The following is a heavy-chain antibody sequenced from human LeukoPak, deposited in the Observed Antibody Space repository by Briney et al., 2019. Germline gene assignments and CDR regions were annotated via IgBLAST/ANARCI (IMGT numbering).Heavy chain of an antibody. CDR1: GYTFTSYG. D-gene: IGHD1/OR15-1a*01. J-gene: IGHJ2*01. CDR3: ARVGTPSGTGYVFKYFDF. CDR2: ISAYNGNT. Sequence: GASVKVSCKASGYTFTSYGISWVRQAPGQGLEWMGWISAYNGNTNYAQKLQGRVTMTTDTSTSTAYMELRSLRSDDTAVYYCARVGTPSGTGYVFKYFDFWGRGTQVTVSS. V-gene: IGHV1-18*01.